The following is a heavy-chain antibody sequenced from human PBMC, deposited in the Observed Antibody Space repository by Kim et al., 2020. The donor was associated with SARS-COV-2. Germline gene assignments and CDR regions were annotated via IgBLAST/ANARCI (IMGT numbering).Heavy chain of an antibody. V-gene: IGHV4-61*06. J-gene: IGHJ5*02. CDR3: ANIVVVPAANEYNWFDP. Sequence: KSRVTISVDTSKNQFSLKLSSVTAADTAVYYCANIVVVPAANEYNWFDPWGQGTLVTVSS. D-gene: IGHD2-2*01.